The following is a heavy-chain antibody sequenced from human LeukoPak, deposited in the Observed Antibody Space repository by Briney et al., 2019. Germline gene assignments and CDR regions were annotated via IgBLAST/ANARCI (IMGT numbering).Heavy chain of an antibody. Sequence: ASVKVSCKASGYTFTSYDINWVRQATGQGLEWMGWMNPNSGNTGYAQKFQGRVTMTRNTSISTAYMELSSLRSEDTAVYCCARSRFGELSEFYWGQGTLVTVSS. V-gene: IGHV1-8*01. CDR1: GYTFTSYD. CDR3: ARSRFGELSEFY. D-gene: IGHD3-10*01. CDR2: MNPNSGNT. J-gene: IGHJ4*02.